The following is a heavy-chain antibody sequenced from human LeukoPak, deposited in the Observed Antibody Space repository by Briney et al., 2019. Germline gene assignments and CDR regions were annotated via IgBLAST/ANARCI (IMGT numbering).Heavy chain of an antibody. CDR2: TYYRSKWKN. CDR1: GDSFSSKSAA. V-gene: IGHV6-1*01. CDR3: ARSTGYFDL. J-gene: IGHJ2*01. Sequence: QTLSLTCAISGDSFSSKSAAWNWIRQSPSRGLEWLGRTYYRSKWKNDYAVSVKGRITISPDTSKNQFSLQLNSVTPEDTAVYYCARSTGYFDLLSRGTLVTVSS.